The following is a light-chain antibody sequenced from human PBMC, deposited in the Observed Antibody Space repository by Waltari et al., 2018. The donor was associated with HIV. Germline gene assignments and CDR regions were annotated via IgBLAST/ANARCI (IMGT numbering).Light chain of an antibody. V-gene: IGKV4-1*01. Sequence: DIVMTQSPDSLAVSLGERATINCKSSPSVLYSSNNRNYLAWYQQKPGQPPTLVIYWASTRESGVPERFSGSGSGTDFTLTISSLQAEDVGVYYCQQYYSTPDTFGQGTKLEIK. CDR2: WAS. J-gene: IGKJ2*01. CDR3: QQYYSTPDT. CDR1: PSVLYSSNNRNY.